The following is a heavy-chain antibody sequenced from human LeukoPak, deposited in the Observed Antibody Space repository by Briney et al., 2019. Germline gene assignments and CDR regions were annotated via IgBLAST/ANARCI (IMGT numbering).Heavy chain of an antibody. J-gene: IGHJ4*02. CDR3: ARARSGYGYGFIDY. Sequence: SQTLSLTCTVSGGSISSGSYYWSWIRQPAGKGLEWIGRIYTSGSTNYNPSLKSRVTISVDTSKNQFSLKLSSVTAADTAVYYCARARSGYGYGFIDYCGQGTLVTVSS. V-gene: IGHV4-61*02. D-gene: IGHD5-18*01. CDR1: GGSISSGSYY. CDR2: IYTSGST.